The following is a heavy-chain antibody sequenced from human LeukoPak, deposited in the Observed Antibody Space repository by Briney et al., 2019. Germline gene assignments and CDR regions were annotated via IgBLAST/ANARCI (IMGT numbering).Heavy chain of an antibody. V-gene: IGHV3-23*01. J-gene: IGHJ4*02. CDR2: ISGSGRST. Sequence: GGSLRLSCAASGFTFSSYAMSWVRQAPGKGLEWVSAISGSGRSTYYADSVKGRFTISRDNSKNTLYLQMNSLRAEDTAVYYCAKLTTYYYDSSGSIPDYWGQGTLVTVSS. D-gene: IGHD3-22*01. CDR3: AKLTTYYYDSSGSIPDY. CDR1: GFTFSSYA.